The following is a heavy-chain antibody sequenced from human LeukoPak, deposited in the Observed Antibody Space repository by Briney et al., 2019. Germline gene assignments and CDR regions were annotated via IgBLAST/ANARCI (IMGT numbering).Heavy chain of an antibody. Sequence: GESLKISCKGSGYSFTSYWIAWVRQMPGKGLEWMGIIYPGDSDTRYSPSFQGQVTISADKSISTAYLQWSSLKASDTAVYYCASSIIRGGYYYYMDVWGKGTTVTVSS. CDR3: ASSIIRGGYYYYMDV. CDR1: GYSFTSYW. CDR2: IYPGDSDT. V-gene: IGHV5-51*01. D-gene: IGHD3-10*01. J-gene: IGHJ6*03.